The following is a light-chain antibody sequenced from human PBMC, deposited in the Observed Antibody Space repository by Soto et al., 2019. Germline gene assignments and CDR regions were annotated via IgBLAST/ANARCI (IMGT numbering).Light chain of an antibody. CDR1: QSISSN. V-gene: IGKV3-15*01. CDR3: QQYNNCRLAT. Sequence: DIVMTQSPATLSVSPGERATLSCRASQSISSNLAWYQQKPGQAPSLLMFRTSSRATGFPARFSGSGSGTEFNLTISSLQSEDFGVYYCQQYNNCRLATLGRGNKVDI. CDR2: RTS. J-gene: IGKJ4*01.